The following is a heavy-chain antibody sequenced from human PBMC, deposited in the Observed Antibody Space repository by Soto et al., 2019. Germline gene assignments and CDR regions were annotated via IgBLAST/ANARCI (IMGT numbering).Heavy chain of an antibody. J-gene: IGHJ1*01. CDR1: GGTFSSYA. Sequence: QVQLVQSGDEVKKPGSSVKVSCKASGGTFSSYAISWVRQAPGQGLEWMGGIMPIFGTANYAQKFQGRVTITADESTSTADMELSSLRSEDTAVYYCARAMVVAATIEYFQHWGQGTLVTVSS. CDR2: IMPIFGTA. V-gene: IGHV1-69*01. D-gene: IGHD2-15*01. CDR3: ARAMVVAATIEYFQH.